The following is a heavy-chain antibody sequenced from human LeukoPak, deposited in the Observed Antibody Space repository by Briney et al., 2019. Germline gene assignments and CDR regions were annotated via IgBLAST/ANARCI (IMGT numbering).Heavy chain of an antibody. D-gene: IGHD2-15*01. CDR3: AKQLGYCSDGSCYFPY. Sequence: GGSLRLSCAASGFTFSSSAMSWVRQAPGKGLEWVSAISNNGGYTYYADSVQGRFIISRDNSKSTLCLQMNSLRAEDTAVYYCAKQLGYCSDGSCYFPYWGQGTLVTVSS. J-gene: IGHJ4*02. V-gene: IGHV3-23*01. CDR1: GFTFSSSA. CDR2: ISNNGGYT.